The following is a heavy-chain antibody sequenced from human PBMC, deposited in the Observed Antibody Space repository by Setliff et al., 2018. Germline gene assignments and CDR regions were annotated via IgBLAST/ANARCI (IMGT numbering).Heavy chain of an antibody. CDR3: AREGNYDYVWGSYRDDASDI. V-gene: IGHV1-69*05. Sequence: SVKVSCKASGGTFSSYAISWVRQAPGQGLEWMGGIIPIFGTANYAQKFQGRVTITTDESTSTAYMELSSLRSEDTAVYYCAREGNYDYVWGSYRDDASDIWGQGTMVTVSS. D-gene: IGHD3-16*02. CDR2: IIPIFGTA. CDR1: GGTFSSYA. J-gene: IGHJ3*02.